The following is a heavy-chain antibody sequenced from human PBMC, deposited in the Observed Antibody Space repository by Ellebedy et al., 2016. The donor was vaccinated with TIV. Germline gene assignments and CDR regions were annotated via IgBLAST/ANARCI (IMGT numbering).Heavy chain of an antibody. D-gene: IGHD2-2*01. CDR1: GFTFSTYW. Sequence: GGSLRLXXAASGFTFSTYWMSWVRQAPGKGPEWLANIKQDGSEKYYVDSVKGRFTISRDNAQNSLYLQMNSLRPEDTAVYFCTRSAAFCTSTSCPGVDSWGQGTLVTVSS. V-gene: IGHV3-7*01. J-gene: IGHJ5*01. CDR2: IKQDGSEK. CDR3: TRSAAFCTSTSCPGVDS.